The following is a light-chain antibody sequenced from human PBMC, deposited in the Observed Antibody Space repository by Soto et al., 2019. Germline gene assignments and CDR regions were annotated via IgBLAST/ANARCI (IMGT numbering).Light chain of an antibody. CDR3: CSYSGSYTGV. V-gene: IGLV2-11*01. Sequence: QSALTQPRSVSGSPGQSVTISCTGTSSDVGGYNYVSWYQQYPGKAPKLMIYDVSKRPSGVPDRFSGSKSGNTASLTISGLQAEDEEDYYCCSYSGSYTGVFGTGTKVTVL. J-gene: IGLJ1*01. CDR2: DVS. CDR1: SSDVGGYNY.